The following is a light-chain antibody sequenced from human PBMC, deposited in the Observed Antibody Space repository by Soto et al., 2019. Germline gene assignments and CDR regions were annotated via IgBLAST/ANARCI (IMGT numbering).Light chain of an antibody. CDR1: SSNIGAGYD. CDR2: GNS. Sequence: QAVVTQPPSVSGAPGQRVTISCTGSSSNIGAGYDVHWYQQLPGTAAKLLIYGNSNRPSGVPDRFSGSKSGTSASLAITGLQAEDEADYYCQSYDSSLRGWVFGGGTKVTVL. CDR3: QSYDSSLRGWV. J-gene: IGLJ3*02. V-gene: IGLV1-40*01.